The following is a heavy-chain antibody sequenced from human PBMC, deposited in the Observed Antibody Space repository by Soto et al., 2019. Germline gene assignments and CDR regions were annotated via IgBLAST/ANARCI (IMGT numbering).Heavy chain of an antibody. CDR1: GYTFTHYY. J-gene: IGHJ5*02. CDR3: ATSAKSAVVFAH. V-gene: IGHV1-46*01. CDR2: INPNGGIT. D-gene: IGHD5-18*01. Sequence: GASVKVSCKASGYTFTHYYIHWVRQAPGQGLEWMGIINPNGGITTYAQKFRAGFSMTRDTSTSTVYLELSSLRSEDSALYYCATSAKSAVVFAHWGPGILVTVS.